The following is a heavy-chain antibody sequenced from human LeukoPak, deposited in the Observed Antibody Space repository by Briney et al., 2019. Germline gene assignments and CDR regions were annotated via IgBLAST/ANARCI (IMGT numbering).Heavy chain of an antibody. J-gene: IGHJ5*02. D-gene: IGHD3-22*01. CDR2: IYYSGST. Sequence: PSETLSLTCTVSGGSISSYYWSWIRQPPGKGLEWIGYIYYSGSTNYNPSLKSRVTISVETSKNQFSLNLSSVTAADTAVYYCAPPPYYYEANGYSVAWGQGTLVTVSS. V-gene: IGHV4-59*12. CDR3: APPPYYYEANGYSVA. CDR1: GGSISSYY.